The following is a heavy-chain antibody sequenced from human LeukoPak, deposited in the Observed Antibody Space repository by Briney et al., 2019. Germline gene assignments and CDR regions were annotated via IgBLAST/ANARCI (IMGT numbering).Heavy chain of an antibody. D-gene: IGHD6-13*01. J-gene: IGHJ5*02. V-gene: IGHV3-23*01. CDR2: ISGSGGNT. CDR3: ARDPERRASSSSSWLRPNWFDP. Sequence: GGSLRLSCAASGFTFSSYAVSWVRQAPGKGLEWVSAISGSGGNTYYADSVDSVKGRFPISRDNSKNTLYLQMNSLRAEDTAVYYCARDPERRASSSSSWLRPNWFDPWGQGTLVTVSS. CDR1: GFTFSSYA.